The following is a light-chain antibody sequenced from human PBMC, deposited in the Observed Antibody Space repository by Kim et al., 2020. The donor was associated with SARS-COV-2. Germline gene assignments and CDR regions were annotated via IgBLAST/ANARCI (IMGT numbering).Light chain of an antibody. CDR1: SSDVGGYNY. J-gene: IGLJ2*01. CDR3: SSYTSSVTLV. V-gene: IGLV2-14*03. CDR2: DVN. Sequence: GQSITIAGTGTSSDVGGYNYVAWYQQHPGKAPQLIIYDVNKWPSGVSNRFAGSKSGNTASLTISGLQVEDEADYYCSSYTSSVTLVFGGGTQLTVL.